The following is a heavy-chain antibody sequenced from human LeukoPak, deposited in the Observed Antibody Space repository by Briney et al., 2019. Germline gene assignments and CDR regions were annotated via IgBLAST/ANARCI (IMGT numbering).Heavy chain of an antibody. CDR2: IYYSGST. Sequence: SETLSLTCTVSGGSISSYYWSWIRQPPGKGLEWIGYIYYSGSTNYNPSLKSRVTISVDTSKNQFSLKLSSVTAADTAVYYCARVNYDYVWGSYPQDNWFDPWGQGTLVTVSS. CDR3: ARVNYDYVWGSYPQDNWFDP. CDR1: GGSISSYY. D-gene: IGHD3-16*02. J-gene: IGHJ5*02. V-gene: IGHV4-59*01.